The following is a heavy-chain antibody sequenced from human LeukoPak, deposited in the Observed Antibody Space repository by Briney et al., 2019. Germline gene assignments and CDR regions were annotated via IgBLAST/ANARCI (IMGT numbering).Heavy chain of an antibody. CDR2: INHSGST. CDR1: GGSFSGYY. Sequence: SETLSLTCAVYGGSFSGYYWSWIRQPPGKGLEWIGEINHSGSTNYNPSLKSRVTISVDTSKNQCSLKLSSVTAADTAVYYCARALSSSWYKNWFDPWGQGTLVTVSS. CDR3: ARALSSSWYKNWFDP. V-gene: IGHV4-34*01. D-gene: IGHD6-13*01. J-gene: IGHJ5*02.